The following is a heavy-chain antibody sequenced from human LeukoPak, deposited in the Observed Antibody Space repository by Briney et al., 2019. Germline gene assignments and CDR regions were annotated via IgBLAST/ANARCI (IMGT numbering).Heavy chain of an antibody. D-gene: IGHD3-3*01. V-gene: IGHV4-39*07. CDR2: IYYSGST. J-gene: IGHJ4*02. CDR1: GGSISSSSYY. CDR3: ASPNDFWSGYTFDY. Sequence: SETLSLTCTVSGGSISSSSYYWGWIRQPPGKGLEWIGSIYYSGSTYYNPSLKSRVTISVDTSKNQFSLKLSPVTAADTAVYYCASPNDFWSGYTFDYWGQGTLVTVSS.